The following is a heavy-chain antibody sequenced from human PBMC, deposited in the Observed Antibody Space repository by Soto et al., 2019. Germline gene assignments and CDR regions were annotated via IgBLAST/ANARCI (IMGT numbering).Heavy chain of an antibody. V-gene: IGHV3-48*03. D-gene: IGHD3-10*01. CDR2: ISSSGNTI. CDR3: ARDGWSGVYYGMDV. J-gene: IGHJ6*02. CDR1: AFTFSSFE. Sequence: ESGGGLVQPGGSLRLSCAASAFTFSSFEMNWVRQAPGKGLEWVSYISSSGNTIYYADSVKGRFTISRDNAKNSLYLQMNSLRAEDTAVYYCARDGWSGVYYGMDVWGQGTTVTVSS.